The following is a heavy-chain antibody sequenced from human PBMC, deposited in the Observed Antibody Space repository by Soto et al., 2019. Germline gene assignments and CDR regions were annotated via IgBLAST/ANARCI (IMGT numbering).Heavy chain of an antibody. CDR3: ARGGARITIFGVVQSDGMDV. CDR1: GGTFSSYA. CDR2: IIPIFGTA. V-gene: IGHV1-69*06. Sequence: SVKVSCKASGGTFSSYAISWVRQAPGQGLEWMGGIIPIFGTANYAQKFQGRVTITADKSTSTAYMELSSLRSEDTAVYYCARGGARITIFGVVQSDGMDVWGQGTTVTVS. D-gene: IGHD3-3*01. J-gene: IGHJ6*02.